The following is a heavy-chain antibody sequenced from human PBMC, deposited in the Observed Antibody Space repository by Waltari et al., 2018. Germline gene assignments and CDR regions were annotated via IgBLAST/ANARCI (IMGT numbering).Heavy chain of an antibody. CDR2: ISAHNGNT. Sequence: QAQLTQSGAEVKKPGAAVKGSCKASAYTFSTYGITWVQQVPGQGLEWMGWISAHNGNTNHAQKFQDRVTLTTDTSTHTAYLEMRSLTADDTAVYYCATSVGGNMEFDNWGQGTLVTVSS. CDR1: AYTFSTYG. D-gene: IGHD6-19*01. V-gene: IGHV1-18*01. J-gene: IGHJ1*01. CDR3: ATSVGGNMEFDN.